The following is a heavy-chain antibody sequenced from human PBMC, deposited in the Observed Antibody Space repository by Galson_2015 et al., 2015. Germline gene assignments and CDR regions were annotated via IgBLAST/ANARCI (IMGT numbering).Heavy chain of an antibody. V-gene: IGHV4-39*07. CDR2: IYYSGST. Sequence: SETLSLTCTVSGGSISSSSYYWGWIRQPPGKGLEWIGSIYYSGSTYYNPSLKSRVTISVDTSKNQFSLKLSSVTAADTAVYYCARVTKDSSGWYYEFDYWGQGTLVTVSS. D-gene: IGHD6-19*01. CDR3: ARVTKDSSGWYYEFDY. J-gene: IGHJ4*02. CDR1: GGSISSSSYY.